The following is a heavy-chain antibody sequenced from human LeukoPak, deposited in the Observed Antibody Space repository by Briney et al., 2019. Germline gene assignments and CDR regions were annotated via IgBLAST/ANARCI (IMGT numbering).Heavy chain of an antibody. CDR1: GFTFSAYG. D-gene: IGHD1-26*01. CDR3: ARDKIVGATHFDY. J-gene: IGHJ4*02. CDR2: ISFDGSSK. Sequence: GRSLRLSCAASGFTFSAYGMHWVRQAPGKGLEWVAVISFDGSSKDYAESVRGRFTVSRDNSKNTVYLQMNSLRVEDTAVYYCARDKIVGATHFDYWGQGALVTVSS. V-gene: IGHV3-30*03.